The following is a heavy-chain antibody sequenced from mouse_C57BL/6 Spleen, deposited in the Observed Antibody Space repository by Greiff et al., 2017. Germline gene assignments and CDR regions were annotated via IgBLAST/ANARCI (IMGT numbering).Heavy chain of an antibody. CDR3: ARGKTYYGNYGALDY. Sequence: VQLQQPGAELVKPGASVKLSCKASGYTFTSYWMHWVKQRPGQGLEWIGMIHPNSGSTNYNEKFKSKATLTVDKSSSTAYMELSSLTSEDSAVYSCARGKTYYGNYGALDYWGQGTSVTVSS. D-gene: IGHD2-10*01. CDR1: GYTFTSYW. CDR2: IHPNSGST. V-gene: IGHV1-64*01. J-gene: IGHJ4*01.